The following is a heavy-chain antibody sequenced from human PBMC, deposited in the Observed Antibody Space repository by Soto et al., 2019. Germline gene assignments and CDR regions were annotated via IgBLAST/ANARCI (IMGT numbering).Heavy chain of an antibody. V-gene: IGHV3-23*01. Sequence: EVQLLESGGGLVQPGGSLRLSCAASGFTFSSYAMSWVRQAPGKGLEWVSAISGSGGSTYYADSVKGRFTISRDNSKNTLYLQMNSLRAEDTAVYYCAKDGSGCLMVRGYYFAYWGQGTLVTVSS. CDR3: AKDGSGCLMVRGYYFAY. J-gene: IGHJ4*02. CDR2: ISGSGGST. CDR1: GFTFSSYA. D-gene: IGHD3-10*01.